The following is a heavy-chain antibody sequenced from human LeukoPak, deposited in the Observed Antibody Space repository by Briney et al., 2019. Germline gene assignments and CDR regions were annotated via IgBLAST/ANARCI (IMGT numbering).Heavy chain of an antibody. CDR2: ISWNSGSI. Sequence: GGSLRLSCAASGFTFDDYAMHWVRHAPGKRLEWVSGISWNSGSIGYADSVKGRFTISRDNAKNSLYLQMNSLRAEDTALYYCSKDVRSYYDSSGTSSMDVWGKGTTVTVSS. CDR3: SKDVRSYYDSSGTSSMDV. D-gene: IGHD3-22*01. V-gene: IGHV3-9*01. CDR1: GFTFDDYA. J-gene: IGHJ6*03.